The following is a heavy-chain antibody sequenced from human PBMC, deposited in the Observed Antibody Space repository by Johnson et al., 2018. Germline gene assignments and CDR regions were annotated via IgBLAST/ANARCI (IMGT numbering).Heavy chain of an antibody. D-gene: IGHD1-1*01. J-gene: IGHJ6*03. Sequence: QVQLQQWGAGLLKPSETLSLTCAVYGGSFSGYYWSWIRQPPGKGLEWIGEINHSGSTNYNPSLKSRVTISVHTSKNQFSLGLSSVTAADTAVYYCASRRPNYYYDYMDVWGKGTTVTVSS. CDR3: ASRRPNYYYDYMDV. CDR2: INHSGST. CDR1: GGSFSGYY. V-gene: IGHV4-34*01.